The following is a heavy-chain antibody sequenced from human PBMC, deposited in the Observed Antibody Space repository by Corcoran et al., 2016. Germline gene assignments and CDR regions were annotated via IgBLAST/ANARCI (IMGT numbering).Heavy chain of an antibody. J-gene: IGHJ4*02. Sequence: QVQLVESGGGVVQPGRSLRLSCAASGFTFSSYGMHWVRQAPGKGLEWVAVISYDGSNKYYADSVKGRFTISRDNSKNTLYLQMNSLRAEDTAVYYCAKARNDYGDYVGRFDYWGQGTLVTVSS. CDR2: ISYDGSNK. CDR1: GFTFSSYG. D-gene: IGHD4-17*01. V-gene: IGHV3-30*18. CDR3: AKARNDYGDYVGRFDY.